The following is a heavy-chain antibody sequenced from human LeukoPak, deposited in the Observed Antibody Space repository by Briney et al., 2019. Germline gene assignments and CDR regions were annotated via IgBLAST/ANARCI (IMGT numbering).Heavy chain of an antibody. D-gene: IGHD3-22*01. CDR3: ARASEDSRGHYQGFDS. CDR1: GFTFSTNS. CDR2: ISSSSSSI. Sequence: GSLRLSCAASGFTFSTNSMNWVHQAPGKGLEWVSSISSSSSSINNADSVNGRFTISRDNTKKSLYLQINRLRAEDTAVYYCARASEDSRGHYQGFDSWGQGTLVTVSS. J-gene: IGHJ4*02. V-gene: IGHV3-21*01.